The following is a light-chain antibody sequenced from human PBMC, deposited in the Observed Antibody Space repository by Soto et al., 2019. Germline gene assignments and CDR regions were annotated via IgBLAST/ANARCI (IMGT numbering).Light chain of an antibody. V-gene: IGLV2-14*01. J-gene: IGLJ1*01. CDR1: SSDVGAYNY. CDR2: DVS. CDR3: YAYTSSSTYV. Sequence: QSVLTQPASVSGSPGQSITISCTGTSSDVGAYNYVSWYQQHPAKVPKLMIYDVSNRPSGVSDRFSGSKSGNTASLTISGLQADDEADSYCYAYTSSSTYVFGTGSEV.